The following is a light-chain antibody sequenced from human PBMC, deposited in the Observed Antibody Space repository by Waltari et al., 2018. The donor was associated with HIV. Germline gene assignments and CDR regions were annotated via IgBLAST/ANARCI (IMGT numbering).Light chain of an antibody. V-gene: IGLV2-14*01. CDR1: SSDVGDYTY. J-gene: IGLJ2*01. CDR3: SSYTSSSVV. CDR2: EVS. Sequence: QSALTQPASVSGSPGQSITIPCTGTSSDVGDYTYVSWYQQHPGKAPKLMIYEVSNRPSGVSNRFSGSKSGNTASLTISGLQAEDEADYYCSSYTSSSVVFGGGTKLTVL.